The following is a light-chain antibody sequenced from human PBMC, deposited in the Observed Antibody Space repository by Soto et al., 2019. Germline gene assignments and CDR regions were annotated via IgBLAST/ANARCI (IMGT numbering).Light chain of an antibody. V-gene: IGKV3D-15*01. Sequence: IVLTQSPGTLSLSPGERATLACRASQTVLNNYLTWYQQKPGQAPRRLIFGASIRATGIPDRFSGSGSGTEFTLTISSLQSEDFAVYYCHHYNSWPYTFGQGTKVDIK. CDR1: QTVLNN. J-gene: IGKJ2*01. CDR3: HHYNSWPYT. CDR2: GAS.